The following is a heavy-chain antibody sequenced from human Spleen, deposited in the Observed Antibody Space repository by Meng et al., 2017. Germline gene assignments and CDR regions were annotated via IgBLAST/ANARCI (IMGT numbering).Heavy chain of an antibody. V-gene: IGHV3-21*01. Sequence: GGSLRLSCAASGFTFSSYSMNWVHQAPGKGLEWVSSISSSSSYIYYADSVKGRFTISRDNSQNTLYLQMNSLRAEDTAVYFCAREYSTSDRGVDVFDIWGQGTMVTVSS. CDR1: GFTFSSYS. D-gene: IGHD6-6*01. CDR2: ISSSSSYI. J-gene: IGHJ3*02. CDR3: AREYSTSDRGVDVFDI.